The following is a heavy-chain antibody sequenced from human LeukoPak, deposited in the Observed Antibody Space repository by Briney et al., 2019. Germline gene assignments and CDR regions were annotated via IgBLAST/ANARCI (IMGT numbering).Heavy chain of an antibody. V-gene: IGHV3-21*01. CDR2: ISSSSSYI. J-gene: IGHJ3*02. Sequence: GGSLRLSCAASGFTFSSYSMNWVRQAPGKGLEWVSSISSSSSYIYYADSVKGRFTISRDNAKNSLYLQMNSLRAEDTAVYYCARVLDITGTIFDAFDIWGQGTMVTVSS. D-gene: IGHD1-20*01. CDR3: ARVLDITGTIFDAFDI. CDR1: GFTFSSYS.